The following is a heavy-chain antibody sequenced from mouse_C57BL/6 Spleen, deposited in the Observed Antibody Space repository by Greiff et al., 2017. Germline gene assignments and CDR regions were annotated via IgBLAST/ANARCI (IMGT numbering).Heavy chain of an antibody. CDR3: AKCRTTVVAPSFAV. CDR2: IDPSDSYT. V-gene: IGHV1-69*01. Sequence: QVQLQQPGAELVMPGASVKLSCKASGYTFTSYWMHWVKQRPGQGLEWIGEIDPSDSYTNYNQKFKGKSTLTVDKSSSTAYMQLSSLTSEDSAVYYCAKCRTTVVAPSFAVWGTGTTVTVSA. CDR1: GYTFTSYW. J-gene: IGHJ1*03. D-gene: IGHD1-1*01.